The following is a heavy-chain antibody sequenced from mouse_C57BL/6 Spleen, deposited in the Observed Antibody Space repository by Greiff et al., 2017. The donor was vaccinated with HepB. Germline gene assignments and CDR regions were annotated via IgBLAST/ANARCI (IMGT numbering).Heavy chain of an antibody. D-gene: IGHD1-1*01. Sequence: VQLQQSGAELAKPGASVKLSCKASGYTFTSYWMHWVKQRPGQGLEWIGYINPSSGYTKYNQKFKDKATLTADKSSSTAYMQLSSLTYEDSAVYDCARKITTVGGAMDYWGQGTSVTVSS. CDR1: GYTFTSYW. CDR2: INPSSGYT. V-gene: IGHV1-7*01. J-gene: IGHJ4*01. CDR3: ARKITTVGGAMDY.